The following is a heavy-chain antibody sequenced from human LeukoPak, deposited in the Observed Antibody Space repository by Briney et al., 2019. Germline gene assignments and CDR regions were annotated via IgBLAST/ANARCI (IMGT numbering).Heavy chain of an antibody. CDR1: GGTFSSYA. V-gene: IGHV1-18*01. CDR3: ARDRVNRRGPDAFDI. D-gene: IGHD1-14*01. J-gene: IGHJ3*02. Sequence: GSSVKVSCKASGGTFSSYAISWVRQAPGQGLEWMGWISAYNGNTNYAQKLQGRVTMTTDTSTSTAYMELRSLRSDDTAVYYCARDRVNRRGPDAFDIWGQGTMVTVSS. CDR2: ISAYNGNT.